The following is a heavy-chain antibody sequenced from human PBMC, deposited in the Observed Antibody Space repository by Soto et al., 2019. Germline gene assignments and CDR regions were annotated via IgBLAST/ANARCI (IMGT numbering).Heavy chain of an antibody. CDR3: AKVRLTDYLRYAPHL. CDR1: GFTFNNYA. CDR2: ISPNGDST. J-gene: IGHJ3*01. V-gene: IGHV3-23*01. Sequence: EVQLLESGGGLVQPGGSLRLACAASGFTFNNYAMNWVRQAPGRGLEWVSIISPNGDSTYYADSVKGRFTISRDNSQNTVFLQMNSLRAEDTAIYFCAKVRLTDYLRYAPHLWGPGTLVTVSS. D-gene: IGHD2-8*01.